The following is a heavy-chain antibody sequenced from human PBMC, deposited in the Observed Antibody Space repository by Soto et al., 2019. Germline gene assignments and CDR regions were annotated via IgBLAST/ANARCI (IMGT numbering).Heavy chain of an antibody. CDR1: GYSFTSYW. CDR2: IDPSDSYT. D-gene: IGHD6-13*01. Sequence: EVQLVQSGEEVKKPGESLRISCKGSGYSFTSYWISWVRQMPGKGLEWMGRIDPSDSYTNYSPSFQGHVTISADKSISTAYLQWSSLKASDTTMYYCASHPFIAAAGTTNFDYWGQGTLVTVSS. J-gene: IGHJ4*02. V-gene: IGHV5-10-1*01. CDR3: ASHPFIAAAGTTNFDY.